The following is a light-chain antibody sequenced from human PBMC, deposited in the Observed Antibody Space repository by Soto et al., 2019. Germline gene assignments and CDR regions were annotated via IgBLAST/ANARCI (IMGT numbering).Light chain of an antibody. CDR3: SSYTSSSKV. V-gene: IGLV2-11*01. J-gene: IGLJ1*01. CDR2: DVN. Sequence: QSVLTQPRAVSGSPGQSVTISCTGTSTDIGRFNYVSWYQHHPGKAPKLLIYDVNKRPSGVPDRFSGSKSGNTASLTISGLQAEDEADYYCSSYTSSSKVFGTGTKVTVL. CDR1: STDIGRFNY.